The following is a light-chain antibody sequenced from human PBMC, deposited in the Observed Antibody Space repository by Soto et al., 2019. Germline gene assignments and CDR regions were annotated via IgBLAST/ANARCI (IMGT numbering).Light chain of an antibody. CDR3: QQYDNLPYT. Sequence: DIQMTQSPSSLSASIGDRVTITCQASQDISKYLSWHQQKPGKAPKLLIHGASNLETGVPSRFSGSGSGTDFAFTIKSLQPEDIATYYCQQYDNLPYTFGQGTKLDIK. CDR1: QDISKY. J-gene: IGKJ2*01. V-gene: IGKV1-33*01. CDR2: GAS.